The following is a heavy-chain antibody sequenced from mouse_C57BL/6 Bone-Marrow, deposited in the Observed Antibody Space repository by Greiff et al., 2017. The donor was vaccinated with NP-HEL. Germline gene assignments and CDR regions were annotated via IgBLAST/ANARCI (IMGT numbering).Heavy chain of an antibody. J-gene: IGHJ2*01. Sequence: VQLVESGAELVRPGTSVKVSCKASGYAFTNYLIEWVKQRPGQGLEWIGVINPGSGGTNYNEKFKGKATLTADKSSSTAYMQLSSLTSEDSAVYFCARWTGLYYFDYWGQGTTLTVSS. CDR1: GYAFTNYL. V-gene: IGHV1-54*01. D-gene: IGHD1-2*01. CDR2: INPGSGGT. CDR3: ARWTGLYYFDY.